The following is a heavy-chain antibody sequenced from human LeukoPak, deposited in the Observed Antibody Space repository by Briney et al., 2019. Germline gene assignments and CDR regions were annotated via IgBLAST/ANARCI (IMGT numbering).Heavy chain of an antibody. CDR3: ARGFSGGSGSYWGDAFDI. J-gene: IGHJ3*02. D-gene: IGHD3-10*01. CDR2: IYYSGST. V-gene: IGHV4-30-4*01. Sequence: SQTLSLTCTVSGSSISSGDYYWSWIRQPPGKGLEWIGYIYYSGSTYYNPSLKSRVTISVDTSKNQFSLKLSSVTAADTAVYYCARGFSGGSGSYWGDAFDIWGQGTMVTVSS. CDR1: GSSISSGDYY.